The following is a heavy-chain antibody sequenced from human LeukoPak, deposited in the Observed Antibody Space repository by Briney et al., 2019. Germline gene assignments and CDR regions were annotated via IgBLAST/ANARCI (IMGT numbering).Heavy chain of an antibody. CDR3: ARIDGGALH. D-gene: IGHD2-15*01. CDR2: ISSDGNNK. CDR1: GFSFSTFA. V-gene: IGHV3-30-3*01. Sequence: GGSXRLSCAASGFSFSTFAMHWVRQAPGKXLEWVAVISSDGNNKYNADSVKGRFTISRDNSKNTLFLQMSSLRVEDTAVYYCARIDGGALHWGQGTLVTVSA. J-gene: IGHJ4*02.